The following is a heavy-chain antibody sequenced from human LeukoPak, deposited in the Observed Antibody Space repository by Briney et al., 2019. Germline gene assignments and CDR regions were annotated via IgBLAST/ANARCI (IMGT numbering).Heavy chain of an antibody. V-gene: IGHV3-9*01. CDR2: ISWNSGSI. Sequence: GRSLRLSCAASGFTFYDYAMHWVRHAPGKGLEWVSGISWNSGSIGYANSVKGRFTISRDNAKNSLYLQMNSLRAEDTALYYCAKDESPKLLWFGELSGYFDYWGQGTLVTVSS. CDR1: GFTFYDYA. J-gene: IGHJ4*02. CDR3: AKDESPKLLWFGELSGYFDY. D-gene: IGHD3-10*01.